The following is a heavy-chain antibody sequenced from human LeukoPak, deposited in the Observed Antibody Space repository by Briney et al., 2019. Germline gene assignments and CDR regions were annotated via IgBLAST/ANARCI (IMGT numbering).Heavy chain of an antibody. D-gene: IGHD2-2*01. V-gene: IGHV4-38-2*01. J-gene: IGHJ5*02. Sequence: SETLSLTCAVSGYSISSGYYWGWIRQPPGKGLEWIGSIYHSGSTYYNPSLKSRVTISVDTSKYQFSLKLSSVTAADTAVYYCARSPGVVVRLDWFDPWGQGTLVTVSS. CDR1: GYSISSGYY. CDR3: ARSPGVVVRLDWFDP. CDR2: IYHSGST.